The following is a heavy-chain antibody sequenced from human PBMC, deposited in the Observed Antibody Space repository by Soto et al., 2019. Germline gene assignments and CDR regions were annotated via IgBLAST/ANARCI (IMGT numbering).Heavy chain of an antibody. J-gene: IGHJ3*01. Sequence: QVQLVQSGAEVKRPGASVKVSCKASGYNFTNYDINWVRQAPGQGLEWMACMNPNSGVTVVAQKFHRSLTLTRNAPPRTSYMGLRSLESDHTALYYCARWMFTGPYDISSICLNAFDSWGQGSMVTVSS. D-gene: IGHD3-22*01. CDR1: GYNFTNYD. V-gene: IGHV1-8*01. CDR2: MNPNSGVT. CDR3: ARWMFTGPYDISSICLNAFDS.